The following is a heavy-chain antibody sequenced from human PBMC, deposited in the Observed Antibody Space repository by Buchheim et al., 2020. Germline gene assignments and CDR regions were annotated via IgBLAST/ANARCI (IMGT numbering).Heavy chain of an antibody. CDR3: ARDQELNWFDP. Sequence: QVQLQESGPGLVKPSQTLSLTCTVSGGSISSGSYYWSWIRQPAGKGLEWIGRSYKSGSTNYNPSLKSRVTISVDTSKNQLSLKLTSVTAADTAVYYCARDQELNWFDPWGQGTL. D-gene: IGHD1-26*01. CDR1: GGSISSGSYY. CDR2: SYKSGST. J-gene: IGHJ5*02. V-gene: IGHV4-61*02.